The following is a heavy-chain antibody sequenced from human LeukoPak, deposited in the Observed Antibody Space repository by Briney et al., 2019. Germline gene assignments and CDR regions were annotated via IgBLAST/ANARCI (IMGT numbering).Heavy chain of an antibody. Sequence: SETLSLTCAVYGGSFSGYYWSWIRQPPGKGLEWIGEINHSGSTNYNPSLKSRVTISVDTSKNQFSLELSSVTAADTAVYYCARVAAIVVVPAANLGWFDPWGQGTLVTVSS. CDR1: GGSFSGYY. V-gene: IGHV4-34*01. CDR3: ARVAAIVVVPAANLGWFDP. J-gene: IGHJ5*02. D-gene: IGHD2-2*01. CDR2: INHSGST.